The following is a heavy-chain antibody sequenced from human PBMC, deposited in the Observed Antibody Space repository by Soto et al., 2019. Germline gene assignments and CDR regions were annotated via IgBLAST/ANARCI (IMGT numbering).Heavy chain of an antibody. D-gene: IGHD3-22*01. CDR2: ISYDGSNK. J-gene: IGHJ4*02. CDR1: GFTFSSYG. V-gene: IGHV3-30*18. Sequence: QVQLVESGGGVVQPGRSLRLSCAASGFTFSSYGMHWVRQAPGKGLEWVAVISYDGSNKYYADSVKGRFTISRDNSKNTLYLQMNSLRAEDTAVYYCAKSGEYYDSSGYIDYWGQGTLVTVSS. CDR3: AKSGEYYDSSGYIDY.